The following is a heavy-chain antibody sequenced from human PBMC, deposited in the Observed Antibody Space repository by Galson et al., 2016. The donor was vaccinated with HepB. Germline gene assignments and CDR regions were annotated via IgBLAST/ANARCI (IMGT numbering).Heavy chain of an antibody. V-gene: IGHV3-53*01. Sequence: SLRLSCAASEFTVSDNYMSWVRQAPGKGLEWVSLISGDGVTYYADSVQGRFTISSDHSDNSLYLQMNSLRAEDTAGYYCARRRGNTNFDYWGQGTLVTVSS. D-gene: IGHD3-10*01. CDR3: ARRRGNTNFDY. CDR1: EFTVSDNY. J-gene: IGHJ4*02. CDR2: ISGDGVT.